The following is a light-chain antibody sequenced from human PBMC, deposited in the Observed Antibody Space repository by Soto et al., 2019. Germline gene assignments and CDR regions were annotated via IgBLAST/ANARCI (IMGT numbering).Light chain of an antibody. Sequence: DIQMTQSPSTLSASVGDRVTITCRASQSISTWLAWYQQKPGKAPKLLIYKASSLESGVPSRFSGSGSGTEFTLTINSLQPDDFATSYCQQYTTYPLTFGGGTTVEIK. CDR1: QSISTW. V-gene: IGKV1-5*03. CDR3: QQYTTYPLT. J-gene: IGKJ4*01. CDR2: KAS.